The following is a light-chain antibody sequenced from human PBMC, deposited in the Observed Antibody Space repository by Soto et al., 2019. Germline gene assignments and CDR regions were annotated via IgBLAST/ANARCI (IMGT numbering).Light chain of an antibody. V-gene: IGLV2-23*01. Sequence: QSALTQPASVSGSPGQSITISCTGTSSDIGGYNYVSWYDHHPGKAPRLIIYEASKRPPGVSNRFSASTSGNTASLTISGLQAEDESDYYCCSYAGSNTVIFGGGTKVTVL. J-gene: IGLJ2*01. CDR3: CSYAGSNTVI. CDR1: SSDIGGYNY. CDR2: EAS.